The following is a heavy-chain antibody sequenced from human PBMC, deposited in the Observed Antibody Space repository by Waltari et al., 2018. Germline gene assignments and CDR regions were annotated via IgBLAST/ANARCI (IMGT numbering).Heavy chain of an antibody. CDR2: ISGHTGKT. V-gene: IGHV1-18*01. CDR3: ARGGMTAWDY. J-gene: IGHJ4*02. CDR1: GYTFMNFG. D-gene: IGHD3-10*01. Sequence: QVQLVQSGGEVKKPGASVKVSCKTSGYTFMNFGVTWVRQAPGQGFEWMGWISGHTGKTNYARKFQGRVTMTTDTSTTTAYLELRSLTSDDTAFYYCARGGMTAWDYWGQGTLVSVSS.